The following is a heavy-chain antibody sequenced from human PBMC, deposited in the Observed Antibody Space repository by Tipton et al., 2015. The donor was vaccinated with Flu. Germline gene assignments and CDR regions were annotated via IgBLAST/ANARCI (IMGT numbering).Heavy chain of an antibody. CDR1: GGSMSDFF. CDR3: ARGSGSGTFVIFDF. V-gene: IGHV4-4*07. J-gene: IGHJ4*02. Sequence: TLSLTCTVSGGSMSDFFWTWIRQPAGKGLEWIGRIYSSGTTNFNASLKSRLTMSVDASKKQFSLTLSSVTAADTAVYYCARGSGSGTFVIFDFWGQETVVTVSS. CDR2: IYSSGTT. D-gene: IGHD3-10*01.